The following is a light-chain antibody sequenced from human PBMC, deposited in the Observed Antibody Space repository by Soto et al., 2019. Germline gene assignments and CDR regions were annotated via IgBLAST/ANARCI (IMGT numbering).Light chain of an antibody. J-gene: IGKJ5*01. Sequence: EIVVTQSPASLSVTPGERATLTCRASQSVSNFLAWYQQKPGKAPRLLIYSASTLDTGVPSRFSGSGSGTEFTLTISSLQPEDFAAYYCQQHYNCPLTFGQGTRLEIK. CDR3: QQHYNCPLT. V-gene: IGKV3-15*01. CDR2: SAS. CDR1: QSVSNF.